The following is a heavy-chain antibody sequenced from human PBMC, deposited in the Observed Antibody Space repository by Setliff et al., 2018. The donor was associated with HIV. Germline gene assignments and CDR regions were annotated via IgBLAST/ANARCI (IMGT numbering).Heavy chain of an antibody. J-gene: IGHJ4*02. V-gene: IGHV1-3*01. CDR3: ARTLRGYYLKY. CDR1: GYTFTSYA. D-gene: IGHD3-16*01. Sequence: ASVKVSCKASGYTFTSYAMHWVRQAPGQRLEWMGWINAGNGNTNYAQKLQGRVTMTTDTSTSTAYMELRSLRSDDTAVYYCARTLRGYYLKYWGQGTLVTVSS. CDR2: INAGNGNT.